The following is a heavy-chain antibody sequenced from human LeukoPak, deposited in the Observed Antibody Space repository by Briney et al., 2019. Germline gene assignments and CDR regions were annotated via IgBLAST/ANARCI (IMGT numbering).Heavy chain of an antibody. Sequence: GGSLRLSCAVSGISLSNYGMSWVRQAPGKGLEWVAGINGSGGSTNYADSVKGRFTISRDNPKNTLYLQMNRLRAEDTAVYFCAKRGVVIRVILVGFHKEAYYFDSWGQGALVTVSS. D-gene: IGHD3-22*01. V-gene: IGHV3-23*01. CDR2: INGSGGST. CDR1: GISLSNYG. J-gene: IGHJ4*02. CDR3: AKRGVVIRVILVGFHKEAYYFDS.